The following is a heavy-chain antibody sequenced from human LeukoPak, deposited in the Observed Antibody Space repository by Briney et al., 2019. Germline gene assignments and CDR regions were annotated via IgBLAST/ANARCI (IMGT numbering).Heavy chain of an antibody. V-gene: IGHV1-18*01. D-gene: IGHD6-19*01. CDR2: ISAYNGNT. Sequence: GASVKVSCKASGYTFTSYGTSWVRQAPGQGFEWMGWISAYNGNTNYAQKLQGRVTMTTDTSTSTAHMELRSLRSDDTAVYYCARLIGGSGWLHVSGDAFDIWGQGTMVTVSS. CDR3: ARLIGGSGWLHVSGDAFDI. J-gene: IGHJ3*02. CDR1: GYTFTSYG.